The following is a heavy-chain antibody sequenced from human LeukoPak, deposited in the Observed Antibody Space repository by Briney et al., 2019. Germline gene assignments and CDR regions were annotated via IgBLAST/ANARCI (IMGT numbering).Heavy chain of an antibody. CDR2: ISSRSTTI. J-gene: IGHJ4*02. CDR1: GFNFSTYS. D-gene: IGHD4-17*01. Sequence: PGGSLRLSCVASGFNFSTYSMNWVRQAPGKGLEWVSYISSRSTTIYYADSAKGRFTISRDNAKNSMYLQMKSLRDEDTAVYYCARDGTPYGDYLFDYWGQGTLVTVSS. V-gene: IGHV3-48*02. CDR3: ARDGTPYGDYLFDY.